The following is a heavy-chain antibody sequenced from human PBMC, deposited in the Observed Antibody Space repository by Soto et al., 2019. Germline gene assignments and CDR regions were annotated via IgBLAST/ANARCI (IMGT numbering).Heavy chain of an antibody. Sequence: QVQLVESGGGVVQPGRSLRLSCAASGFTFDSYGMHWVRQAPGKGLEWVAVISSDGNNKYYADSVKGRFSIYRDNFNNILYLQMSSLRVEDTAVYYCVKYLLPNTVTTCGSWGQGTLVTVSS. D-gene: IGHD4-17*01. CDR3: VKYLLPNTVTTCGS. J-gene: IGHJ5*02. CDR2: ISSDGNNK. V-gene: IGHV3-30*18. CDR1: GFTFDSYG.